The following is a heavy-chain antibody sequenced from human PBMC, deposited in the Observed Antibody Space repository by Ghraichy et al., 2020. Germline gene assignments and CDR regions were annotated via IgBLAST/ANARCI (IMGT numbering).Heavy chain of an antibody. CDR3: AKDMTPYYYYGMDV. CDR1: GFTFSIYA. D-gene: IGHD2-15*01. CDR2: ISGSGGST. J-gene: IGHJ6*02. V-gene: IGHV3-23*01. Sequence: AGSLRLSCAASGFTFSIYAMSWVRQAPGKGLEWVSAISGSGGSTYYADSVKGRFTISRDNSKNTLYLQMNSLRAEDTAVYFCAKDMTPYYYYGMDVWGQGTTVTVSS.